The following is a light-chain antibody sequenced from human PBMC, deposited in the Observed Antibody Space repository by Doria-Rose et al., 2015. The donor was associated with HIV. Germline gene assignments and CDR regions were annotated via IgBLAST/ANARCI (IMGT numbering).Light chain of an antibody. Sequence: SSLSASVGDRVTITYRASQGISNFLAWYQQKPGRVPKLLIYAASTLQSGVPSRFSGSGSGTDFSLTISTLQPEDVAIYYCQNYDSAPLTFGGGSKVEIK. CDR3: QNYDSAPLT. CDR2: AAS. V-gene: IGKV1-27*01. J-gene: IGKJ4*01. CDR1: QGISNF.